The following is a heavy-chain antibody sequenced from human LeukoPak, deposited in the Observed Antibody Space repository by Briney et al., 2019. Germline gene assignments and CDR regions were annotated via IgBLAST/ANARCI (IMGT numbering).Heavy chain of an antibody. CDR1: GYTFTSYD. D-gene: IGHD6-13*01. Sequence: ASVKVSCKASGYTFTSYDINWVRQATGQVLEWMGWMNPNSGNTGYAQKFQGRVTMTRNTSISTAYMELSSLRSEDTAVYYCASGSIAAAGTAYYYGMDVWGQGTTVTVSS. J-gene: IGHJ6*02. V-gene: IGHV1-8*02. CDR2: MNPNSGNT. CDR3: ASGSIAAAGTAYYYGMDV.